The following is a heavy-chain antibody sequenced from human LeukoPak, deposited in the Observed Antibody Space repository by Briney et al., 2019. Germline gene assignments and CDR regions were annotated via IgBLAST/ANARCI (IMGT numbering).Heavy chain of an antibody. CDR1: GGSISSYY. CDR3: ARVSSSWYQDWFFDL. D-gene: IGHD6-13*01. V-gene: IGHV4-4*07. J-gene: IGHJ2*01. Sequence: PSETLSLTCTVSGGSISSYYWSWIRQPAGKGLEWIGRIDTSGNTNYKPSLKSRVTMSVDTSKNQFSLKLSSVTAADTAVYYCARVSSSWYQDWFFDLWGRGTLVTVSS. CDR2: IDTSGNT.